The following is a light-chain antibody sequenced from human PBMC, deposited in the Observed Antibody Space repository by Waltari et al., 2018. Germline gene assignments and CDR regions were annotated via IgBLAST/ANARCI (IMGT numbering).Light chain of an antibody. CDR3: QQYNTYSS. CDR1: QSISDW. Sequence: DIQMTQSPSSLSASVGDRVTITFRASQSISDWLAWYQQKPGKAPILLIYKASILKSGVPSRFSGSGSGTQFTLTISSLQPGDFATYYCQQYNTYSSFGQGTKLEIE. V-gene: IGKV1-5*03. J-gene: IGKJ2*01. CDR2: KAS.